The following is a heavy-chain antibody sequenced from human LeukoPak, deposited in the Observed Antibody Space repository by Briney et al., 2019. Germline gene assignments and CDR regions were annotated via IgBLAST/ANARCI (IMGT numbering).Heavy chain of an antibody. Sequence: PSETLSLTCTVSGGSISSYYWIWIRQPPGRGLEWIGYIYYSGSPNYNPSLKSRVTISVDTSKNPFSLKLSSVTAADTDVYYCARVGNRPYWGQGTLVTVSS. D-gene: IGHD1-14*01. J-gene: IGHJ4*02. CDR1: GGSISSYY. CDR2: IYYSGSP. V-gene: IGHV4-59*01. CDR3: ARVGNRPY.